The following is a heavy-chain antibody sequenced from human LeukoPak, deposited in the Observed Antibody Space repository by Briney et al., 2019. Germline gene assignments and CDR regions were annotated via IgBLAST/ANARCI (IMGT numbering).Heavy chain of an antibody. Sequence: KPSETLSLTCTVSGGSISSYYWSWIRQPPGKGLEWIGYIYYSGSTNYNPSLKSRVTISVDTSKNQFSLKLSSVTAADTAVYYCARGIAAAGDYWGQGTLVTASS. V-gene: IGHV4-59*08. CDR1: GGSISSYY. CDR3: ARGIAAAGDY. D-gene: IGHD6-13*01. J-gene: IGHJ4*02. CDR2: IYYSGST.